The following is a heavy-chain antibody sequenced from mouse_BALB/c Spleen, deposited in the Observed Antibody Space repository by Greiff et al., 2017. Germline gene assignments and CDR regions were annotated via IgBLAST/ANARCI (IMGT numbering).Heavy chain of an antibody. D-gene: IGHD2-3*01. Sequence: EVKLVESGGGLVKPGGSLKLSCAASGFTFSSYAMSWVRQTPEKRLEWVASISSGGSTYYPDSVKGRFTISRDNARNILYLQMSSLRSEDTAMYYCARGDDGYYGFAYWGQGTLVTVSA. CDR2: ISSGGST. CDR1: GFTFSSYA. V-gene: IGHV5-6-5*01. J-gene: IGHJ3*01. CDR3: ARGDDGYYGFAY.